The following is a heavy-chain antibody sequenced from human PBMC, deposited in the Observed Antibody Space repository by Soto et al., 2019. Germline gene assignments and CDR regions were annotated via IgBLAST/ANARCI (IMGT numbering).Heavy chain of an antibody. CDR3: ARDKITGRFDY. Sequence: QVQLQQWGAGLLKPSETLSLTCAVYGGSFSGYYWTWIRQPPGTGLEWIGEINHSRSTNYNRPLKSRVTISVDTSKNQFSLKLTSLTAADTAVYYCARDKITGRFDYWGQGTLVTVSS. CDR1: GGSFSGYY. J-gene: IGHJ4*02. V-gene: IGHV4-34*01. D-gene: IGHD2-8*02. CDR2: INHSRST.